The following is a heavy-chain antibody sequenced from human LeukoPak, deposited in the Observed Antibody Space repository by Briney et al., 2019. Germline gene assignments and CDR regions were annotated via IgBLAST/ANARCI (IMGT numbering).Heavy chain of an antibody. V-gene: IGHV4-34*01. CDR3: ARGGFYYDFWSGRPLLDY. Sequence: PSETLSLTCGVYGGSFSGYYYTWIRQPPGKGLEWIGEINHSEITKYNPSLKSRVTISVDTSKNQFSLKLSSVTAADTAVYYCARGGFYYDFWSGRPLLDYWGQGTLVTVSS. D-gene: IGHD3-3*01. CDR2: INHSEIT. J-gene: IGHJ4*02. CDR1: GGSFSGYY.